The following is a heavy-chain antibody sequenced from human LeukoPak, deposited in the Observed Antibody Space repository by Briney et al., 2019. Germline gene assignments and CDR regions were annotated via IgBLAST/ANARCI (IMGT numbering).Heavy chain of an antibody. J-gene: IGHJ4*02. D-gene: IGHD1-26*01. CDR2: IYSGGRT. CDR1: GLTVSSNY. V-gene: IGHV3-66*01. CDR3: ARGSGSFSGGFDY. Sequence: GGSLRLSCAASGLTVSSNYMSWVRQAPGKGLEWVSVIYSGGRTYDADSVKGRCTISRDNSKNTLYLQMNSLRAEDTAVYYCARGSGSFSGGFDYWGQGTLVTVSS.